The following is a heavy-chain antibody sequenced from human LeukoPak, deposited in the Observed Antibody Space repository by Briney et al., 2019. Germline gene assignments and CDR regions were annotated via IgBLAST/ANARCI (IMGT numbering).Heavy chain of an antibody. V-gene: IGHV3-20*04. Sequence: RPGGSLRLSCAASGFTFDDYGMSWVRHAPGKGLEWVSSIKWNGGSTGYADSVKGRFTISRDNAKNSLYLQMNSLRAEDTAVYYCASVYGSGFDYWGQGTLVTVSS. CDR1: GFTFDDYG. J-gene: IGHJ4*02. CDR2: IKWNGGST. CDR3: ASVYGSGFDY. D-gene: IGHD3-10*01.